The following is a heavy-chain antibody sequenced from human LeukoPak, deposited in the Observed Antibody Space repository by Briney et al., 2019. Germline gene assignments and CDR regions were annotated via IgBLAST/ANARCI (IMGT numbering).Heavy chain of an antibody. CDR2: INNDGSTT. V-gene: IGHV3-74*01. CDR1: GFTFSSSW. J-gene: IGHJ6*02. CDR3: VRDRFYGMDV. Sequence: GGSLRLSCAASGFTFSSSWMPWVRQAPGQGLVWVSRINNDGSTTNYVDSVKGRFTISRDNAKNTLYLQMNSLRAEDTAVFYCVRDRFYGMDVWGQGTTVTVSS.